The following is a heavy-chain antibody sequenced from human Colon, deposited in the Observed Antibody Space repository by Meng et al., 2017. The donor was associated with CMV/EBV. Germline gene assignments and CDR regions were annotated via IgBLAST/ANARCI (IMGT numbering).Heavy chain of an antibody. CDR2: IDPSGSTT. Sequence: SCKFSGYTLRTYYMHWVRQAPGQGLEWLGRIDPSGSTTTYAQKFQGRVTITKDMSTSTVYIEVGSLTSDDTAVYYCARDPGLGWSDYWGQGTLVTVSS. CDR1: GYTLRTYY. J-gene: IGHJ4*02. CDR3: ARDPGLGWSDY. V-gene: IGHV1-46*01. D-gene: IGHD2-15*01.